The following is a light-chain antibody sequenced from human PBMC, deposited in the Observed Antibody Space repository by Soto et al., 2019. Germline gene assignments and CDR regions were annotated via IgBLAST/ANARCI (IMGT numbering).Light chain of an antibody. CDR2: KAS. CDR1: QTISSW. Sequence: DIQMTQSPSTLSGSVGARVTITCRASQTISSWLAWYQQKPGKAPKLLIYKASTLKSGVPSRFSGSGSETEFTLTISRLQPDDFATYFCHSRAFGQGTRLEIK. J-gene: IGKJ5*01. V-gene: IGKV1-5*03. CDR3: HSRA.